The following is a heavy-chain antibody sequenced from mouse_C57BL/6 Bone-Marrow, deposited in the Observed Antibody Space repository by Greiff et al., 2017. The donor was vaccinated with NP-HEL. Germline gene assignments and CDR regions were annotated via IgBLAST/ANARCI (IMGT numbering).Heavy chain of an antibody. J-gene: IGHJ2*01. CDR2: IHPNSGGT. Sequence: QVQLQQSGAELVKPGASVKLSCKASGYTFTSYWMHWVKQRPGQGLEWIGMIHPNSGGTNYNEKFKSKATLTVDKSSSTAYMQLSSLTSEDSAVYYCSRFDYGSSLDFDYWGQGTTLTVSS. D-gene: IGHD1-1*01. CDR1: GYTFTSYW. CDR3: SRFDYGSSLDFDY. V-gene: IGHV1-64*01.